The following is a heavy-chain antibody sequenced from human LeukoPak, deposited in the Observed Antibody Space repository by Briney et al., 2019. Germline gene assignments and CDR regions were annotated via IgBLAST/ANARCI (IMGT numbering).Heavy chain of an antibody. CDR1: GFTFSTYA. CDR2: ISYDGSNK. D-gene: IGHD5-12*01. J-gene: IGHJ4*02. V-gene: IGHV3-30-3*01. Sequence: TGGSLRLSCAASGFTFSTYAMHWVRQAPGKGLEWVAVISYDGSNKYYADSVKGRFTISRDNSKNTLYLEMNSLRAEDTAVYYCQSIDGSGYDYWGQGTLVTVSS. CDR3: QSIDGSGYDY.